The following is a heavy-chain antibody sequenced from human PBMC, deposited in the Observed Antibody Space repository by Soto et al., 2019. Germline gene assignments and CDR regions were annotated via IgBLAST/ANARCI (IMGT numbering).Heavy chain of an antibody. CDR2: IYYSGST. CDR3: ARGGEGYYGSGSYYRALYYYYGMDV. D-gene: IGHD3-10*01. CDR1: GGSISSYY. Sequence: SETLSLTCTVSGGSISSYYWSWIRQPPGKGLEWIGYIYYSGSTNYNPSLKSRVTISVDTSKNQFSLKLSSVTAADAAVYYCARGGEGYYGSGSYYRALYYYYGMDVWGQGTTVT. V-gene: IGHV4-59*01. J-gene: IGHJ6*02.